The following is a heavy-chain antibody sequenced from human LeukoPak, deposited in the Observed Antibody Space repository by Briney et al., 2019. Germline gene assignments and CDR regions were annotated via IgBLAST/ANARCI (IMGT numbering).Heavy chain of an antibody. D-gene: IGHD3-22*01. CDR1: GYSFTSYW. J-gene: IGHJ4*02. Sequence: GESLKISCKGSGYSFTSYWSGWVRQMPGKGLEWMGIIHPGDSDTRYSPSFQGQVTISAGKSISTAYLQWSSLKASDTAMYYCARPTNYYDSSGPWGYFDYWGQGTLVTVSS. CDR2: IHPGDSDT. V-gene: IGHV5-51*01. CDR3: ARPTNYYDSSGPWGYFDY.